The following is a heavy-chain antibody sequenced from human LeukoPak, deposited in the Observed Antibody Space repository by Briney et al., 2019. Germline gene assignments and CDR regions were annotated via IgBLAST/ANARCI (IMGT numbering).Heavy chain of an antibody. Sequence: GGSLRLSCAASGFTFSSYEMNWVRQAPGKGLEWVSYISSSGSTIYYADSVKGRFTISRDNAKNSLYLQMNSLRAEDTAVYYCARDSSIAYCGGDCYSGSLFDYWGQGTLVTVSS. V-gene: IGHV3-48*03. CDR2: ISSSGSTI. J-gene: IGHJ4*02. CDR1: GFTFSSYE. D-gene: IGHD2-21*02. CDR3: ARDSSIAYCGGDCYSGSLFDY.